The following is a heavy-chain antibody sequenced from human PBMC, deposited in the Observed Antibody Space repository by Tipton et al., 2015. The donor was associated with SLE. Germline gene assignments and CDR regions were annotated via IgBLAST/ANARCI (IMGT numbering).Heavy chain of an antibody. Sequence: QSGAEVKKPGASVSVSCKASGYTFTTYGISWVRQVPGQGLEWMGWISAYNGNTNYAQKVQGRVTMTTDTSTSTAYMELRSLRSDDTAVYYCARDRDQTISAPFGHWGQGTLVTVSP. CDR3: ARDRDQTISAPFGH. J-gene: IGHJ4*02. D-gene: IGHD3-3*01. CDR2: ISAYNGNT. CDR1: GYTFTTYG. V-gene: IGHV1-18*01.